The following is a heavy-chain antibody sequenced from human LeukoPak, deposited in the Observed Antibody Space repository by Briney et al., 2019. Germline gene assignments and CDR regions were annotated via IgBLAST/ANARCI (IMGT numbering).Heavy chain of an antibody. Sequence: SGGSLRLSCAASGFTVSSNYMSWVRQAPGKGLEWVSVIYSGGSTYYADSVKGRFTISRDNSKNTLYLQMNSLRAEDTAVYYCASVFRFGRLGGYYFDYWGQGTLVTVSS. V-gene: IGHV3-53*01. CDR1: GFTVSSNY. D-gene: IGHD3-16*01. CDR2: IYSGGST. J-gene: IGHJ4*02. CDR3: ASVFRFGRLGGYYFDY.